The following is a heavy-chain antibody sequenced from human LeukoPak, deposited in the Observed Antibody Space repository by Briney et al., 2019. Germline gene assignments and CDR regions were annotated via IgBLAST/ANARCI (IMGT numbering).Heavy chain of an antibody. Sequence: GGSLRLSCAASGFTFSSYEMNWVRQAPGKGLEWVSYISSSGSTIYYADSVKGRFTISRDNSKNTLYLQMNSLRAEDTAVYYCAMEIAAPLCFDYWGQGTLVTVSS. CDR1: GFTFSSYE. D-gene: IGHD6-13*01. J-gene: IGHJ4*02. CDR2: ISSSGSTI. CDR3: AMEIAAPLCFDY. V-gene: IGHV3-48*03.